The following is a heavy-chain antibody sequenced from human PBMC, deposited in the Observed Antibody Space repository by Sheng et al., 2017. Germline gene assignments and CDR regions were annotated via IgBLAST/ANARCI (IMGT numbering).Heavy chain of an antibody. CDR1: GFPFSSSA. J-gene: IGHJ4*02. CDR3: AKDIWFGES. D-gene: IGHD3-10*01. CDR2: ISSGGGTS. V-gene: IGHV3-23*04. Sequence: EVQLVESGGDLVQWGGSLRLSCAASGFPFSSSAMNWVRQAPGKGLEWVSSISSGGGTSYYANSVKGRFTISRDNSKTTVYLQMTSLRGDDTAIYYCAKDIWFGESRGQGTLVTVSS.